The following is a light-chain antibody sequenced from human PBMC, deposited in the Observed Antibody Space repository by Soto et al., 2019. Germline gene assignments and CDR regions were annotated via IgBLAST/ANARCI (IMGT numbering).Light chain of an antibody. V-gene: IGKV1-5*01. Sequence: DIQMTQSLSTLSASVGDRVTITCRASQSISSWLAWYQQKPGKAPKLLVYHASSLETGVPSRFRGSGSGTEFTLTISSLQPDDFATYYCQHYNSFGTFGPGTKVDIK. CDR2: HAS. CDR3: QHYNSFGT. CDR1: QSISSW. J-gene: IGKJ1*01.